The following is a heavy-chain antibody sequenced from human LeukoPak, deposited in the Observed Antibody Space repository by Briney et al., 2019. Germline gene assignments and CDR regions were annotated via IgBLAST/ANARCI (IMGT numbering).Heavy chain of an antibody. J-gene: IGHJ4*02. CDR1: GFTFSSYS. CDR3: ARATYSVSLGRYPTDFDY. Sequence: GGSLRLSCAASGFTFSSYSMNWVRQAPGKGLEWVSYISSSSSTIYYADSVKGRFTISRDNAKNSLYLQMNSLRDEDTAVYYCARATYSVSLGRYPTDFDYWDQGTLVTVSS. D-gene: IGHD1-26*01. V-gene: IGHV3-48*02. CDR2: ISSSSSTI.